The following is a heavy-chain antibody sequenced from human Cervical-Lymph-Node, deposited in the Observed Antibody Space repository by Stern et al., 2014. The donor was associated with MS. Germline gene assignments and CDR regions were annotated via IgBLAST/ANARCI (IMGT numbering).Heavy chain of an antibody. CDR3: ARKTTAKN. J-gene: IGHJ4*02. D-gene: IGHD4-17*01. Sequence: VQLVESGGGLVQPGGSLRLSCAGSGFTFSHYWMTLVRQAPGKGLEWVASINKDGSEKYYVDSLKGRFTISRDNAKNSLYLQMTSLRADDTAVYYCARKTTAKNWGQGTLVTVSS. CDR2: INKDGSEK. CDR1: GFTFSHYW. V-gene: IGHV3-7*01.